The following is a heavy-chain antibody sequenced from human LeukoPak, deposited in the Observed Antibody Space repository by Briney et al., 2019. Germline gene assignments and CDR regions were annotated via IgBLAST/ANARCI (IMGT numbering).Heavy chain of an antibody. J-gene: IGHJ6*02. Sequence: SETLSLTCAVSGGSISSGTYSSSWIRQPPGKGLEWIGYIYPSGSTYHNPSLDSRVTISIDRSKNQFSLRLSSVTAADTAVYYCAKRPENSGYGMDVWGQGTTVTVSS. CDR3: AKRPENSGYGMDV. CDR2: IYPSGST. CDR1: GGSISSGTYS. V-gene: IGHV4-30-2*01. D-gene: IGHD1-26*01.